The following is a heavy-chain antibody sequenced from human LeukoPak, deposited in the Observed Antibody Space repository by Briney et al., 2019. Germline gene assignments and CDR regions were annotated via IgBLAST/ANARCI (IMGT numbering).Heavy chain of an antibody. Sequence: ASVKVSCTASGGTFSSYAISWVRQAPGQGLEWMGGNIPIFGTANYAQKFQGRVTITADESTGTAYMELSSLRSEDTAVYYCARDHSGSSWYSYYYGMDVWGQGTTVTVSS. CDR2: NIPIFGTA. CDR3: ARDHSGSSWYSYYYGMDV. J-gene: IGHJ6*02. CDR1: GGTFSSYA. V-gene: IGHV1-69*13. D-gene: IGHD6-13*01.